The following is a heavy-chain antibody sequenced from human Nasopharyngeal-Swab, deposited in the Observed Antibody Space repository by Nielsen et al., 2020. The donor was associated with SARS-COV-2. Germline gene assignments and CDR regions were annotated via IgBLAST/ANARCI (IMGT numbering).Heavy chain of an antibody. J-gene: IGHJ4*02. Sequence: GGSLRLSCAASGFTFSSYAMSWVRQAPGKGLEWVSAISGSGGGTYYADSVKGRFTISRDNSKNTLYLQMNSLRAEDTAVYYCAKDGMVFLNHHDIADYWGQGTLVTVSS. CDR1: GFTFSSYA. CDR3: AKDGMVFLNHHDIADY. V-gene: IGHV3-23*01. D-gene: IGHD3-10*01. CDR2: ISGSGGGT.